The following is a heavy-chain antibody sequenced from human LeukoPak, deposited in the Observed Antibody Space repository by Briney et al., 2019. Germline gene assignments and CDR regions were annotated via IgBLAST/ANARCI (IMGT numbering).Heavy chain of an antibody. CDR1: GFTLSSYS. CDR2: ISSSSSYI. V-gene: IGHV3-21*01. Sequence: GVSLRLSCAASGFTLSSYSMNWVRQAPGKGLEWVSSISSSSSYIYYADSVKGRFTISRDNAKNSLYLQMNSLRAEDTAVYYCAREMTHAFDIWGQGTMVTVSS. CDR3: AREMTHAFDI. J-gene: IGHJ3*02.